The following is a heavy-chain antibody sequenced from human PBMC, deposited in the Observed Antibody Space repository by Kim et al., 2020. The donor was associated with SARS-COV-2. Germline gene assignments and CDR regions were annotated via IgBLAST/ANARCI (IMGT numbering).Heavy chain of an antibody. J-gene: IGHJ4*02. D-gene: IGHD1-26*01. CDR3: ARDSGSYPFDY. CDR2: K. Sequence: KYYADSVKGRFTISRDNSKNTLYLQMNSLRAEDTAVYYCARDSGSYPFDYWGQGTLVTVSS. V-gene: IGHV3-33*01.